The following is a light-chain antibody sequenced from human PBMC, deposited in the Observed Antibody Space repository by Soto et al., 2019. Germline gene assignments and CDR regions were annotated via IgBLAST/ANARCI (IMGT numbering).Light chain of an antibody. V-gene: IGKV1-33*01. CDR3: QQHHDFPYT. J-gene: IGKJ2*01. CDR1: QDIQNY. Sequence: DIQMTQSPSSLSASVGDRVTITCQASQDIQNYINWYQHTPGKAPKLLIFDASNLQSGVASRFSGRASGTDFFLTISSLHPEDFATYFCQQHHDFPYTFGQGTKLDIK. CDR2: DAS.